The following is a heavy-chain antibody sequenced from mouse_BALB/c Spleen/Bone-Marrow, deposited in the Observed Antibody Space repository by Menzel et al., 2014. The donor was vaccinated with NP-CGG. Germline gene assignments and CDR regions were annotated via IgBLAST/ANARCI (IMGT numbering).Heavy chain of an antibody. CDR2: IWSDGST. J-gene: IGHJ4*01. CDR3: ARNGNFFAMDS. D-gene: IGHD2-1*01. Sequence: VQLQQSGPGLVAPSQSLSIPCTLSGFSLTRYGVHWVRQPPGKGLEWLVVIWSDGSTTYNSALKSRLSITKDNSKSQVFLKMNSLQTDDTAMYYCARNGNFFAMDSWGQGTSVTVSS. V-gene: IGHV2-6*02. CDR1: GFSLTRYG.